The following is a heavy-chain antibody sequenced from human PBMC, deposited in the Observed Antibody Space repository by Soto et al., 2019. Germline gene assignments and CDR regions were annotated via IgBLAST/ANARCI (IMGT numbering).Heavy chain of an antibody. CDR1: GGSISSGDYY. D-gene: IGHD4-17*01. Sequence: SETLSLTCTVSGGSISSGDYYWSWIRQPPGKGLVLIGYIYYSGSTYYNPSLKSRVTISVDMSKIQFSLMLSSVTAADTAVYYCARNYDYGIYYFDYWGQGTLVTVSS. CDR2: IYYSGST. CDR3: ARNYDYGIYYFDY. V-gene: IGHV4-30-4*01. J-gene: IGHJ4*02.